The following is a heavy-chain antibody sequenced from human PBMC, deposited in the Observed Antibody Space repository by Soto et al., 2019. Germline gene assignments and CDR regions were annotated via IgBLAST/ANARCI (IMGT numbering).Heavy chain of an antibody. CDR3: ASSSKRWLQFDY. CDR2: ISAYNGNT. J-gene: IGHJ4*02. Sequence: ASVKVSCKSSGYTFTRYVISWVLQAPGQGLEWMGWISAYNGNTNYAQKLQGRVTMTTDTSTSTAYMELRSLRSDDTAVYYCASSSKRWLQFDYWGQGTLVTVSS. CDR1: GYTFTRYV. D-gene: IGHD5-12*01. V-gene: IGHV1-18*04.